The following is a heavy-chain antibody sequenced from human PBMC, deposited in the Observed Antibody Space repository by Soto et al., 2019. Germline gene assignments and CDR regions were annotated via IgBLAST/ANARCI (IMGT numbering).Heavy chain of an antibody. Sequence: PSETLSLTCTVSGGPITSSSYYWGWIRQPPGKGLEWIGSIYYSGSTYYNPSLKSRVTISIDRSKNQFSLKLSSVTAADTAVYYCARVPDHWGQGILVTVSS. CDR2: IYYSGST. D-gene: IGHD2-2*01. J-gene: IGHJ4*02. CDR3: ARVPDH. CDR1: GGPITSSSYY. V-gene: IGHV4-39*07.